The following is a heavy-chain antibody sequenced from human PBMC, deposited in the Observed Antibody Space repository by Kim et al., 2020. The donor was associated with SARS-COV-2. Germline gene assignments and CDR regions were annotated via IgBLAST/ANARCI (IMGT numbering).Heavy chain of an antibody. Sequence: GESLKISCKGSGYSFTSYWISWVRQMPGKGLEWMGRIDPCDSYTNYSPSFQGHVTISADKSISTAYLQWSSLKASDTAMYYCARHPKTSGQWLVLGFDYGGQGTLVTVSS. CDR2: IDPCDSYT. CDR3: ARHPKTSGQWLVLGFDY. V-gene: IGHV5-10-1*01. D-gene: IGHD6-19*01. J-gene: IGHJ4*02. CDR1: GYSFTSYW.